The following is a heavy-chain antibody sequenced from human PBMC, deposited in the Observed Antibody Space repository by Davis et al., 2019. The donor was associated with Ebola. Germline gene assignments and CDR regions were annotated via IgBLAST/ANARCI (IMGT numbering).Heavy chain of an antibody. CDR2: LGLSADT. CDR3: AKDTSNIWFDI. CDR1: GFIFSTYV. V-gene: IGHV3-23*01. Sequence: GESLKISCSASGFIFSTYVMSWVRQAPGKGLEWVSTLGLSADTYYADSVKGRFTISRDNSKNTLHLQMNSLRVEDTAIYYCAKDTSNIWFDIWGQGTNVTVSS. J-gene: IGHJ3*02. D-gene: IGHD1-26*01.